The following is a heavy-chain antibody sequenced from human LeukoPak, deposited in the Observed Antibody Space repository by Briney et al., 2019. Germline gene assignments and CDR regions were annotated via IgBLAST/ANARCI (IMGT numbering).Heavy chain of an antibody. Sequence: VSLRLSCVVSGFTFSSYSMSWVRQAPGKGLEWVSAISASSNFISYADSVKGRFTISRDNAKKSLYLQMNSVRAEDTAVYYCARDPGYSSGWFDYWGQGALVTVSS. CDR2: ISASSNFI. CDR3: ARDPGYSSGWFDY. CDR1: GFTFSSYS. D-gene: IGHD6-19*01. J-gene: IGHJ4*02. V-gene: IGHV3-21*01.